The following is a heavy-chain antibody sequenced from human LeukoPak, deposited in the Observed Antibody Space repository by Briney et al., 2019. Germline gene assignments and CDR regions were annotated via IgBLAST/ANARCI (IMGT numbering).Heavy chain of an antibody. CDR2: INPNSGGT. J-gene: IGHJ4*02. CDR3: ARGPYLYDILTGYLPVDY. D-gene: IGHD3-9*01. CDR1: GYTFTGYY. V-gene: IGHV1-2*02. Sequence: ASVKVSCKASGYTFTGYYMHWVRQAPGQGLEWMGWINPNSGGTNYAQKFQGRVTMTRDTSISTAYMELSRLRSDDTAVYYCARGPYLYDILTGYLPVDYWGQGTLVTVSS.